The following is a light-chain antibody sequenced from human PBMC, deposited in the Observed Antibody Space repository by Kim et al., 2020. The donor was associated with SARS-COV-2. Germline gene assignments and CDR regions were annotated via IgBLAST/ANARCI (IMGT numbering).Light chain of an antibody. CDR3: QTWDSSTVV. Sequence: SYELTQPPSVSVSPGQTARITCSGDRFGDKYVCWYQLKPGQSPVLVIYQDGKRPSGIPERFSGSNSGITAPLTIGETQAVDEADYYCQTWDSSTVVFGGG. J-gene: IGLJ2*01. V-gene: IGLV3-1*01. CDR2: QDG. CDR1: RFGDKY.